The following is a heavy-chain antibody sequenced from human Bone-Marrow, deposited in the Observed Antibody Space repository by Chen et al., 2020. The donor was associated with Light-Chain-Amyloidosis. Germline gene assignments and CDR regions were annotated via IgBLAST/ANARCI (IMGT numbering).Heavy chain of an antibody. V-gene: IGHV4-38-2*01. CDR3: ARLRRPDGDFATGALDI. CDR2: VDS. CDR1: NSFINTDYY. D-gene: IGHD4-17*01. Sequence: QVHLQESGPGLVKPSETLSLTCGVSNSFINTDYYWGWIRQPPGKGLDWIGSVDSYYNPSLRSRLSLSIATSKKHFSLKLTSVTAADTAVYYCARLRRPDGDFATGALDIWGQGTMVTVST. J-gene: IGHJ3*02.